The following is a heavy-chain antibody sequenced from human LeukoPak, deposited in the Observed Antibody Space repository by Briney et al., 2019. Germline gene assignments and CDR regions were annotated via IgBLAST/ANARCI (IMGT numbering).Heavy chain of an antibody. Sequence: GGSLRLSCVASGLTFSSYAMSWVRQAPGKGLEWVSTISGSGGSTYYADSVKGRFTISRDNSKNTLYLQMNSLRAEDTAVYYCAKVIGIVVVPAAYFDYWGQGTLVTVSS. J-gene: IGHJ4*02. CDR3: AKVIGIVVVPAAYFDY. V-gene: IGHV3-23*01. D-gene: IGHD2-2*01. CDR2: ISGSGGST. CDR1: GLTFSSYA.